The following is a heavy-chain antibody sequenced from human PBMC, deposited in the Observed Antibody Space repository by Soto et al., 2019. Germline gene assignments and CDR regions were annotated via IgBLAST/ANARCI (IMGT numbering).Heavy chain of an antibody. Sequence: EVQLLESGGGLVQPGGSVRLSCAASGFTFSSYAMSWVRQAPGKGLEWVSAISGSGGSTYYADSVKGRFTISRDNSKNTLYLQMNSLRAEDTAVYYCAAMSREYYYYGMDVWGQGSTVTVSS. CDR3: AAMSREYYYYGMDV. CDR2: ISGSGGST. D-gene: IGHD1-26*01. CDR1: GFTFSSYA. J-gene: IGHJ6*02. V-gene: IGHV3-23*01.